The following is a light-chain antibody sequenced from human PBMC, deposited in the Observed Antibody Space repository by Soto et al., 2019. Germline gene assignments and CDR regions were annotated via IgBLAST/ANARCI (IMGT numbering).Light chain of an antibody. CDR1: QSVSSN. CDR3: QQYGSASTWT. Sequence: EIAMTQSPATLSVSPGERGTLSCRASQSVSSNLAWYQQKPGQAPRLLIYAASARATGIPARFSGSGSGTDFTLTINRLEPEDFAVYYCQQYGSASTWTFGQGTKVEIK. J-gene: IGKJ1*01. V-gene: IGKV3-15*01. CDR2: AAS.